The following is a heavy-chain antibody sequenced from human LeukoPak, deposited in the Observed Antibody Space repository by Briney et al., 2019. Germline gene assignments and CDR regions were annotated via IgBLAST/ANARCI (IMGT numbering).Heavy chain of an antibody. CDR3: ARGYSSGFDY. D-gene: IGHD6-19*01. CDR1: GFTFSSYS. V-gene: IGHV3-48*01. J-gene: IGHJ4*02. CDR2: ISSSNSTI. Sequence: GGSLRLSCAASGFTFSSYSMNWVRQAPGKGLEWVSYISSSNSTIYYADSVKGRFTISRDNAKNSLYLQMNSLRAEDTAVYYCARGYSSGFDYWGQGTLVTVSS.